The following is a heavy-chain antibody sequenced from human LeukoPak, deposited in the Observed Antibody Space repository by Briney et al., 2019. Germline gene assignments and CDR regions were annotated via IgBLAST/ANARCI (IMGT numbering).Heavy chain of an antibody. D-gene: IGHD6-19*01. V-gene: IGHV3-7*03. Sequence: KPGGSLRLSCAASGFTFSSYWMSWVRQAPGKGLEWVANIKQDGSEKYYVDSVKGRFTISRDNAKNSLYLQMNSLRAEDTAVYYCAKGSSGWYWRFDCWGQGTLVTVSS. CDR3: AKGSSGWYWRFDC. CDR1: GFTFSSYW. J-gene: IGHJ4*02. CDR2: IKQDGSEK.